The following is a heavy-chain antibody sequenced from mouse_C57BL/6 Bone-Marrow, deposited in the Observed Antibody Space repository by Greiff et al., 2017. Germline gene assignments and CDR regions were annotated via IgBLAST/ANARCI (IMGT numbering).Heavy chain of an antibody. CDR1: GYTFTGYW. CDR3: ERSLITTVVATDY. CDR2: ILPGSGST. Sequence: VQLPQSGAELMKPGASVKLSCKATGYTFTGYWIEWVKQRPGHGLEWIGEILPGSGSTNYNEKFKGKATFTADTSSNTANVQLSSLTTEHSAIYYCERSLITTVVATDYWGQGTTLTVSS. J-gene: IGHJ2*01. D-gene: IGHD1-1*01. V-gene: IGHV1-9*01.